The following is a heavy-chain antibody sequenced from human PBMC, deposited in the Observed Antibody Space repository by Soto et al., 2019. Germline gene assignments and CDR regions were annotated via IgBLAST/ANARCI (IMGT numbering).Heavy chain of an antibody. V-gene: IGHV3-23*01. CDR3: AKDRITMVRGVIWVFDY. Sequence: EVQLLESGGGLVQPGGSLRLSCAASGFTFSSYAMSWVRQAPGKGLEWVSAISGSGGSTYYADSVKGRFTISRDNAKNALYMQKNSLRAEDTAVYYCAKDRITMVRGVIWVFDYWGQETLVTVSS. CDR2: ISGSGGST. CDR1: GFTFSSYA. D-gene: IGHD3-10*01. J-gene: IGHJ4*02.